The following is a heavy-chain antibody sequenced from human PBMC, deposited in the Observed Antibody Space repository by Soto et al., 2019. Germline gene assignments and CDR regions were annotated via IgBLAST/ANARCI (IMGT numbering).Heavy chain of an antibody. J-gene: IGHJ6*02. CDR3: ARDSSRGAYYYYGMDV. V-gene: IGHV1-46*01. D-gene: IGHD3-10*01. CDR2: INPSGGSS. CDR1: GYTFTNYY. Sequence: ASVKVSCKASGYTFTNYYIHWVQQAPGQGLEWMGAINPSGGSSTYAQKFQGRVIMTTDTSATTVHMELSSLRSEDTAVYYCARDSSRGAYYYYGMDVWGQGTTVTVSS.